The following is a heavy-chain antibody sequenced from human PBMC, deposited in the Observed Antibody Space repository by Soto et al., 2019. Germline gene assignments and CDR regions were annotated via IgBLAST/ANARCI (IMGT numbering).Heavy chain of an antibody. V-gene: IGHV3-30*03. CDR2: ISYAGSDK. CDR1: GFPFTSYG. J-gene: IGHJ4*02. CDR3: VGGQYYFDY. Sequence: QVQLVESGGGVVQPGRSLRLSCAASGFPFTSYGMHWVREGPDKGLEWVAIISYAGSDKYYADSVKGRFHISRDNSKNTLYLQMNSLRPEDTALYYCVGGQYYFDYRGQGTLVIVSS. D-gene: IGHD3-10*01.